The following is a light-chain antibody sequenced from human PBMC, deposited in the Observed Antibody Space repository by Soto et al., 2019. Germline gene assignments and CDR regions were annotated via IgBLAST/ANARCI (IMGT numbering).Light chain of an antibody. J-gene: IGKJ1*01. CDR1: QSISSW. V-gene: IGKV1-5*01. CDR2: DAS. Sequence: DIPMTQSPSTLSASVGDSVTITCRASQSISSWLAWYQQKPGKAPKLLIYDASSLKSGVPSRFSGSGAGTEFTLTITSLQSDDFAIYYCQQYNAYSPWTFGQGTKVEIK. CDR3: QQYNAYSPWT.